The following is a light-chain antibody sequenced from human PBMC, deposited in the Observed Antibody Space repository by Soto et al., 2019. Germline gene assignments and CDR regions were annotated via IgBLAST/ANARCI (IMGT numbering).Light chain of an antibody. CDR3: QQAKSFPPP. Sequence: DIQMTQSPSSVSASVGDRVTITCRASQGITSWLAWYQQKPGKAPKLLIYAASSLQSGVPSRFSGSGSGTDFTRAVSSLQPEDFASYYGQQAKSFPPPFGQGTKLEIK. J-gene: IGKJ2*01. CDR1: QGITSW. CDR2: AAS. V-gene: IGKV1-12*01.